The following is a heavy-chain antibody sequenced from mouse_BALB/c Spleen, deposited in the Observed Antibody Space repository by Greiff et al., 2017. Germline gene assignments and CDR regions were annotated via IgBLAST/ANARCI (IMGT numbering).Heavy chain of an antibody. D-gene: IGHD3-3*01. CDR3: TRKGLTPDFDY. CDR2: IDPETGGT. Sequence: LQESGAELVRPGASVTLSCKASGYTFTDYEMHWVKQTPVHGLEWIGAIDPETGGTAYNQKFKGKATLTADKSSSTAYMELRSLTSEDSAVYYCTRKGLTPDFDYWGQGTTLTVSS. J-gene: IGHJ2*01. V-gene: IGHV1-15*01. CDR1: GYTFTDYE.